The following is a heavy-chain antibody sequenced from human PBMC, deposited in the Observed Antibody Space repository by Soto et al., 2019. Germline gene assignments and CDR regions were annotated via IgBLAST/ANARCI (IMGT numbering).Heavy chain of an antibody. D-gene: IGHD1-26*01. CDR1: GLTFSSYA. J-gene: IGHJ6*02. V-gene: IGHV3-23*01. Sequence: GGSLRLSCAVSGLTFSSYAMIWVRQAPGKGLEWVSAISGSGGSTSYADSVKGRFTVSRDNSKNTLLLQMNSLRAEDTAVYYCTIHRGIEDYYYGMDVWGQGTTVTVSS. CDR2: ISGSGGST. CDR3: TIHRGIEDYYYGMDV.